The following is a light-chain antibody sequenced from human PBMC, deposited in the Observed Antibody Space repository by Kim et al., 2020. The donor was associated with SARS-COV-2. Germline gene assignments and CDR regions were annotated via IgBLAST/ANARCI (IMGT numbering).Light chain of an antibody. CDR3: QQRSSWLT. CDR2: DAS. V-gene: IGKV3-11*01. Sequence: SLSPGERATLSCRASQSVSSFLAWYQQKPGQATRLLIYDASNRATGIPARFSGSGSGTDFTLTISSLEPEDFAIYYCQQRSSWLTFGGGTKVDIK. J-gene: IGKJ4*01. CDR1: QSVSSF.